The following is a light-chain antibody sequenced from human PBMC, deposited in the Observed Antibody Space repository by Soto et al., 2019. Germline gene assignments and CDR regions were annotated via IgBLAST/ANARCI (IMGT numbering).Light chain of an antibody. J-gene: IGLJ1*01. CDR2: VVS. CDR3: GSYTSSDTPYV. CDR1: SSDVGGYNY. Sequence: QSALTQPASVSGSPGQSITISCTGTSSDVGGYNYVSWYQQHPDKAPKLMIYVVSNRPSGVSNRFSGYKSGNTASLTIAGLQAEDESDYYCGSYTSSDTPYVFGTGTKLTVL. V-gene: IGLV2-14*01.